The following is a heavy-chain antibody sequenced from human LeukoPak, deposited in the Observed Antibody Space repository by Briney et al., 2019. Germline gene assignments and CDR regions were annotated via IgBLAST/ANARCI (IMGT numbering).Heavy chain of an antibody. V-gene: IGHV1-18*01. J-gene: IGHJ4*02. CDR1: GYKFTNYG. D-gene: IGHD3-22*01. Sequence: ASVKVSCKASGYKFTNYGISWVRQAPGQGLQWMGWISVYNGNTNYAQNLQGRVTMTTDTSTSTAYMELRSLRSDDTAVYYCARALDTYYYDISGFDYWGQGTLVTVSS. CDR2: ISVYNGNT. CDR3: ARALDTYYYDISGFDY.